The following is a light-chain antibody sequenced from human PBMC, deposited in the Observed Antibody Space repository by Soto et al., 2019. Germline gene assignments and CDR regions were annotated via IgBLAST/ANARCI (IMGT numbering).Light chain of an antibody. CDR2: GAS. J-gene: IGKJ1*01. CDR3: QQYGRSLWT. Sequence: ENVLTQSPGTLSLSPGERATLSCRASQSVSNSYLAWYQQKPGQAPRLLIHGASSRATGIPDRFSGSGSGTDLTLTITRLEPEDSAVYYCQQYGRSLWTFGQGTKVEIK. V-gene: IGKV3-20*01. CDR1: QSVSNSY.